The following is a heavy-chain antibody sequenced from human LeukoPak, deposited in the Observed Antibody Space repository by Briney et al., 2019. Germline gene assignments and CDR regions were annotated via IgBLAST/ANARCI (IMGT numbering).Heavy chain of an antibody. J-gene: IGHJ4*02. V-gene: IGHV4-34*01. CDR3: ARAARGGSGTRFDY. CDR1: GGTFSGYY. D-gene: IGHD3-10*01. Sequence: SETLSLTCAVYGGTFSGYYWSWIRQPPGKGLEWIGEINHSGSTNYNPSLKSRVTISVDTSKNQFSLKLSSVTAADTAVYYCARAARGGSGTRFDYWGQGTLVTVSS. CDR2: INHSGST.